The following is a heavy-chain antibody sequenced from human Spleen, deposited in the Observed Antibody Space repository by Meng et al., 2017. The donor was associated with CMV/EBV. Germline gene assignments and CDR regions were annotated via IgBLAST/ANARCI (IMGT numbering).Heavy chain of an antibody. V-gene: IGHV3-23*01. J-gene: IGHJ4*02. D-gene: IGHD6-19*01. Sequence: FTFVNYAMRWVRQAPGKGLEWVSSISGSGISTNYADSVKGRFTISRDNSKNTLYLQINSLRAEDTAVYFCARAFQYSSGWYFCYFDHWGQGTLVTVSS. CDR3: ARAFQYSSGWYFCYFDH. CDR1: FTFVNYA. CDR2: ISGSGIST.